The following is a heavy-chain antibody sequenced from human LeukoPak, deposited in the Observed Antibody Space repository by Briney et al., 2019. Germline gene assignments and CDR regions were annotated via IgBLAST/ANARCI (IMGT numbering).Heavy chain of an antibody. CDR1: GGSFSSFY. V-gene: IGHV4-59*01. Sequence: SETLSLTCTVSGGSFSSFYWSWIRQPPGKGLEWIGYIYYSGSTNYNPSLKSRVTIPVDTSKNQFSLKLSSVTAADTAVYYCARPRYSSSWFPFDSWGQGTLVTVSS. CDR3: ARPRYSSSWFPFDS. J-gene: IGHJ4*02. CDR2: IYYSGST. D-gene: IGHD6-13*01.